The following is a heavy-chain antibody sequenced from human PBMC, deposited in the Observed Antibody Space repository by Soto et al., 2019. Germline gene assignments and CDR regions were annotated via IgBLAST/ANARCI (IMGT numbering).Heavy chain of an antibody. V-gene: IGHV4-39*01. J-gene: IGHJ4*02. Sequence: SETLSLTCTVSGGSISSSSYYWGWIRQPPGKGLEWIGSIYYSGSTYYNPSLKSRVTISVDMSKNQFSLKLSSVTAADTAVYYCARHVPYYFDYWGQGTLVTVSS. CDR1: GGSISSSSYY. CDR2: IYYSGST. CDR3: ARHVPYYFDY.